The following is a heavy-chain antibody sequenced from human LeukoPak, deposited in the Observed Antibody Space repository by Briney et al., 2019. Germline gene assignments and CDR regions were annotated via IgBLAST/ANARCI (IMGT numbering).Heavy chain of an antibody. CDR2: IIPIFGTA. CDR1: GGTFSSYA. D-gene: IGHD3-22*01. J-gene: IGHJ4*02. V-gene: IGHV1-69*05. Sequence: ASVKVSCKASGGTFSSYAINWVRQAPGQGLEWMGGIIPIFGTANYAQKFQGRVTITTDESTSTAYMELSSLRSEDTAEYYCARGLGSSGYCSYFDYWGQGTLVTVSS. CDR3: ARGLGSSGYCSYFDY.